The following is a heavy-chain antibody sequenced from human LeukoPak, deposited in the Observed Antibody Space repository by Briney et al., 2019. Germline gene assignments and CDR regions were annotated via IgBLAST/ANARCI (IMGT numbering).Heavy chain of an antibody. CDR1: GGSISSYY. D-gene: IGHD4-17*01. J-gene: IGHJ6*02. CDR2: IYTSGST. V-gene: IGHV4-4*07. CDR3: ARDTDYGDFRSTGGMDV. Sequence: PSETLSLTCTVSGGSISSYYWSWIRQPAGKGLEWTGRIYTSGSTNYNPSLKSRVTMSVDTSKNQFSLKLSSVTAADTAVYYCARDTDYGDFRSTGGMDVWGQGTTVTVSS.